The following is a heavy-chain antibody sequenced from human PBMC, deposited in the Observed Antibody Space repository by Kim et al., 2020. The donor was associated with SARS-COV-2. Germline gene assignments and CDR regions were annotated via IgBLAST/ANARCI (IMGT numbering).Heavy chain of an antibody. V-gene: IGHV3-9*01. CDR2: ISWNSNTL. CDR1: GFNLGDYG. D-gene: IGHD3-22*01. J-gene: IGHJ6*03. CDR3: TNVGTGSGHYDFSYMDA. Sequence: GGSLRLSCVASGFNLGDYGMHWVRQAPGKGLEWVSGISWNSNTLDYVDSVKGRFTISRDNAKNSLYLQMNNLRPEDTALYYCTNVGTGSGHYDFSYMDA.